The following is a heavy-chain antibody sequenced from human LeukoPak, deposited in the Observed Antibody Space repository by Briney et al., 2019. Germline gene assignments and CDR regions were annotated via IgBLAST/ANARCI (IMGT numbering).Heavy chain of an antibody. Sequence: GGSLRLSCAASGFTFSSYGMHWVRQAPGKGLEWVAVISYDGSNKYYADSVKGRFTISRDNSKNTLYLQMNSLRAEDTAVYYCAKNRRGYSYGPENDYWGQGTLVTVSS. V-gene: IGHV3-30*18. CDR3: AKNRRGYSYGPENDY. D-gene: IGHD5-18*01. CDR2: ISYDGSNK. J-gene: IGHJ4*02. CDR1: GFTFSSYG.